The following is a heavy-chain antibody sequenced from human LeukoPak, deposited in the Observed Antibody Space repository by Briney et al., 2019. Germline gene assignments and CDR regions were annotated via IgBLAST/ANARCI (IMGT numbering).Heavy chain of an antibody. D-gene: IGHD1-14*01. J-gene: IGHJ6*02. CDR1: GFSFSIYG. CDR2: FWSNGNNK. V-gene: IGHV3-33*01. Sequence: GRSLRLSCAASGFSFSIYGMHWVRQAPGKGLEWVAVFWSNGNNKYYADSVRGRFTISRDNSKNMLFLQMNGLRAEDTAVYYCARDRDPESLGRPPTTPYAAHYFHGLDVWGQGTTVIVSS. CDR3: ARDRDPESLGRPPTTPYAAHYFHGLDV.